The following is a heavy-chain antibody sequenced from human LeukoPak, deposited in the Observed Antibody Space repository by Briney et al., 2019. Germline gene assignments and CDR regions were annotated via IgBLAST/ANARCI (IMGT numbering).Heavy chain of an antibody. V-gene: IGHV4-61*02. D-gene: IGHD4-17*01. Sequence: PSETLSLTCTVSGGSISSGGYYWSWIRQPAGKGLEWIGRIYTSGSTNYNPSLKSRVTIAVDTSKNQFSLKLSSVTAADTAVYYCARDGSRYGDYPDYWGQGTLVTVSS. J-gene: IGHJ4*02. CDR2: IYTSGST. CDR3: ARDGSRYGDYPDY. CDR1: GGSISSGGYY.